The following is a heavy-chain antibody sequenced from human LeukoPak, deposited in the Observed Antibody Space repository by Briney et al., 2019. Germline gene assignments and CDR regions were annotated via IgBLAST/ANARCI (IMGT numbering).Heavy chain of an antibody. Sequence: ASVKDSCKTSGYTFTDYYVHWVRQAPGQGLEWMGWINPDSGYTNYAQKFQGRVTMTRDTSINTAYMELSRLTSDDTAVYYCATDPRTTVFGTFRYYYMDVWGEGTTVAVSS. CDR3: ATDPRTTVFGTFRYYYMDV. D-gene: IGHD3-3*01. V-gene: IGHV1-2*02. CDR2: INPDSGYT. CDR1: GYTFTDYY. J-gene: IGHJ6*03.